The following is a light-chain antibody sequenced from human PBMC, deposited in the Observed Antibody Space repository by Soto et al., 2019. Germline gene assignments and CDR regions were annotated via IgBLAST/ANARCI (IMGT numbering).Light chain of an antibody. V-gene: IGKV3-15*01. Sequence: EIVMTQSPATLSVSPGERVSLSCRASQSVSSNVAWYQQKLGQAPRLLMFAASTRATGIPARFSGSGSGIEFTLTISSLQSEDFAVYYCQQYNDWPPRYTFGQGTKLEIK. CDR2: AAS. CDR1: QSVSSN. CDR3: QQYNDWPPRYT. J-gene: IGKJ2*01.